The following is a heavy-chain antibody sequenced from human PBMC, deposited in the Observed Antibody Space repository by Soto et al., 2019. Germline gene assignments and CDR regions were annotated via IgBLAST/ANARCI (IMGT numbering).Heavy chain of an antibody. V-gene: IGHV4-59*01. CDR1: GGSISSYY. CDR3: ARIGRQWLVHFDY. J-gene: IGHJ4*02. Sequence: SETLSLTCTVSGGSISSYYWSWIRQPPGKGLEWIGYIYYSGSTNYNPSLKSRVTISVDTSKNQFSLKLSSVTAADTAVYYCARIGRQWLVHFDYSGQGTLVTVSS. D-gene: IGHD6-19*01. CDR2: IYYSGST.